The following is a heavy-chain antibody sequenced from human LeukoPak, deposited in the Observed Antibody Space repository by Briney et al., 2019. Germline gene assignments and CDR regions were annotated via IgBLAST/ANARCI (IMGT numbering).Heavy chain of an antibody. CDR1: GFTFSRYS. CDR3: ARGGDGYTP. V-gene: IGHV3-21*01. D-gene: IGHD5-24*01. Sequence: PGGSLRLSCAASGFTFSRYSMHWVRQAPGKGLGWVSSITSSSSYVYYADSLKGRFTISRDNAKNSLYLQMNSLRAEDTAMYYCARGGDGYTPWGQGTLVTVSS. CDR2: ITSSSSYV. J-gene: IGHJ5*02.